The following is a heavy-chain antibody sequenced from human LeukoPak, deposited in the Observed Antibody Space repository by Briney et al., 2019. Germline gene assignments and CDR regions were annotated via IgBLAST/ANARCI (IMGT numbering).Heavy chain of an antibody. J-gene: IGHJ4*02. CDR2: INHSGST. V-gene: IGHV4-34*01. Sequence: SETLSLTCAVYGGSFSGYYWSWIRQPPGKGLEWIGEINHSGSTNYNPSLKSRVTISVDTSKNQFSLKLSSVTAADTAVYYCARGVQETTPPLYDSSGYYSFGDYWGQGTLVTVSS. CDR3: ARGVQETTPPLYDSSGYYSFGDY. CDR1: GGSFSGYY. D-gene: IGHD3-22*01.